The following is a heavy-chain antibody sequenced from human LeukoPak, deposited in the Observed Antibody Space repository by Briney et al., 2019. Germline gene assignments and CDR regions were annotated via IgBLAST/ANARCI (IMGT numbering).Heavy chain of an antibody. Sequence: SETLSLSCAVSGGSISSSNWWSWDRQPPGKGLGWTGEIYHSGSTNYNPSLKSRVTISVDKTKNQFSLKLSSVTAAETAVYYCARAGDDYGDLYWYFDLWGRGTLVTVSS. V-gene: IGHV4-4*02. CDR1: GGSISSSNW. D-gene: IGHD4-17*01. CDR3: ARAGDDYGDLYWYFDL. CDR2: IYHSGST. J-gene: IGHJ2*01.